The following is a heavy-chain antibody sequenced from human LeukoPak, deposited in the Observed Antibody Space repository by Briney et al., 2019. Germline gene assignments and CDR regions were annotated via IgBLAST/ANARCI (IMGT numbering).Heavy chain of an antibody. V-gene: IGHV4-61*01. J-gene: IGHJ3*02. CDR2: IYYSGGT. D-gene: IGHD6-6*01. CDR1: GGSVSSGSYY. Sequence: SETLSLTCTVSGGSVSSGSYYWSWIRQPPGKGLEWIGYIYYSGGTNYNPSLKSRVTISVDTSKNQFSLKLSSVTAADTAVYYCARVLDRVGYSSSSGHDAFDIWGQGTMVTVSS. CDR3: ARVLDRVGYSSSSGHDAFDI.